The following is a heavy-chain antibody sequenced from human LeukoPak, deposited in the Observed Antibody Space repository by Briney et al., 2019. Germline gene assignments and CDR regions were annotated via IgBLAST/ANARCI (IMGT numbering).Heavy chain of an antibody. J-gene: IGHJ3*02. Sequence: PGGSLRLSCAASGFTFSSYGMHWVRQAPGKGLEWVSYISSSSSTIYYADSVKGRFTISRDNAKNSLYLQMNSLRAEDTAVYYCARGGYYDSSAQNAFDIWGQGTMVTVSS. D-gene: IGHD3-22*01. V-gene: IGHV3-48*01. CDR2: ISSSSSTI. CDR3: ARGGYYDSSAQNAFDI. CDR1: GFTFSSYG.